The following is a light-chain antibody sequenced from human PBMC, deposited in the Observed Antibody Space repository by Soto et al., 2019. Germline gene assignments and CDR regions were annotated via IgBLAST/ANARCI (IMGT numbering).Light chain of an antibody. V-gene: IGKV3-15*01. CDR1: QSVNAN. CDR2: GAS. Sequence: EVVMTQSPATLSVSPGERATLSCRASQSVNANLAWYQQKPGQAPRLLIHGASNRATGIPARFSGSGFGTEFLLTIGSRQSEDFAVYYCQQYNTWLWTFGQGTKVEI. J-gene: IGKJ1*01. CDR3: QQYNTWLWT.